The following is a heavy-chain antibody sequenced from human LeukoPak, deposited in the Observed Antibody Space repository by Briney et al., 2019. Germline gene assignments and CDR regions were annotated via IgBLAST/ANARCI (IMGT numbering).Heavy chain of an antibody. CDR3: ARGRGYSYGFCWFDP. CDR2: XNHSGST. Sequence: XXXXXQXXXKGLEWIGXXNHSGSTNYNPSLKSRVTISVDTSKNQFSLKLSSVTAADTAVYYCARGRGYSYGFCWFDPWGQGTLVTVSS. V-gene: IGHV4-34*01. D-gene: IGHD5-18*01. J-gene: IGHJ5*02.